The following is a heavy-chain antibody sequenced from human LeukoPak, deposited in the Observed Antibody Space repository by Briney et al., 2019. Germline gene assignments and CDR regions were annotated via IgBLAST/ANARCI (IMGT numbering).Heavy chain of an antibody. V-gene: IGHV3-23*01. CDR1: GFTFSSYA. CDR3: AKGIRSGSSGPCDY. Sequence: PGGSLRLSCAASGFTFSSYAMSWVRQAPGKGLEWVSAISGSGGSTYYAASVKGRFAISRDQSKNTLYLQMNSLGVEDTAVYYCAKGIRSGSSGPCDYWGQGTLVTVSS. CDR2: ISGSGGST. D-gene: IGHD3-22*01. J-gene: IGHJ4*02.